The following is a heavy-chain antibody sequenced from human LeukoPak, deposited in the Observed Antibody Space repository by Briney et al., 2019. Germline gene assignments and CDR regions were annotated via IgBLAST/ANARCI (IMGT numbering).Heavy chain of an antibody. V-gene: IGHV4-59*01. J-gene: IGHJ4*02. CDR1: GGSISSYY. D-gene: IGHD5-18*01. CDR2: IYYSGST. CDR3: ARTYGYNYGTSQPYYFDY. Sequence: PSETLSLTCTVSGGSISSYYWTWIRQPPGKGLEWIGYIYYSGSTNYNPSLTSRVTISVDTSKNQFSLKLSSVTAADTAVYYCARTYGYNYGTSQPYYFDYWGQGTLVTVSS.